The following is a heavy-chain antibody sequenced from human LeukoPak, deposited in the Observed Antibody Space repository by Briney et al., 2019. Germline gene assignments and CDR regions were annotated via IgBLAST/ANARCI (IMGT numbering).Heavy chain of an antibody. D-gene: IGHD2-2*01. CDR2: INSDGSWT. J-gene: IGHJ4*02. CDR1: GFTLSNHW. V-gene: IGHV3-74*01. CDR3: VSFYETY. Sequence: PGGSLRLSCAASGFTLSNHWMHWVRQAPGKGLVWVSHINSDGSWTSYADSVKGRFTISKDNAKNTVYLQMNNLRAEDTAVYYCVSFYETYWGRGTLVTVSS.